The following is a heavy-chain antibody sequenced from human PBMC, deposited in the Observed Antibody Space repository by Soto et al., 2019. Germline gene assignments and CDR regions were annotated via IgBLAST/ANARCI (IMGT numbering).Heavy chain of an antibody. J-gene: IGHJ6*03. CDR3: ARDATVTTLGAFYYYYSYMEV. V-gene: IGHV1-46*03. CDR2: INPSGGST. D-gene: IGHD4-17*01. Sequence: RLEWMGIINPSGGSTSYAQKFQGRVTMTRDTSTSTVYMELSSLRSEDTAVYYCARDATVTTLGAFYYYYSYMEVWGKGTTVTGSS.